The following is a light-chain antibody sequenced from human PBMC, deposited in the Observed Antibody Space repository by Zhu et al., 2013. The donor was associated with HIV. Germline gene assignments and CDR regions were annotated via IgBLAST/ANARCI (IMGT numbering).Light chain of an antibody. CDR3: CSYAGDTVFRV. CDR2: TSF. J-gene: IGLJ3*02. CDR1: ASNIGAGYD. V-gene: IGLV1-40*01. Sequence: QSVLTQPPSVSGAPGQRVTISCTGTASNIGAGYDVHWYQQYPGTAPKLLIYTSFNRPSGVPDRFSGSKSGTSASLAITGLQAEDEADYYCCSYAGDTVFRVFGGGTKVTVL.